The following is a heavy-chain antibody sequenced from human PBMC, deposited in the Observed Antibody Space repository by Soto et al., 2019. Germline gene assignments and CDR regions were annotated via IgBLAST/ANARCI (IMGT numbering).Heavy chain of an antibody. Sequence: GGSLRLSCAASGFAFSSYAMHWVRQAPGKGLEWVAVISYDGSNKYYADSVKGRFTISRDNSKNTLYLQMNSLRAEDTAVYYCARDPLWGTAMVLWYFDLWGRGTLVTVSS. CDR3: ARDPLWGTAMVLWYFDL. CDR2: ISYDGSNK. V-gene: IGHV3-30-3*01. J-gene: IGHJ2*01. CDR1: GFAFSSYA. D-gene: IGHD5-18*01.